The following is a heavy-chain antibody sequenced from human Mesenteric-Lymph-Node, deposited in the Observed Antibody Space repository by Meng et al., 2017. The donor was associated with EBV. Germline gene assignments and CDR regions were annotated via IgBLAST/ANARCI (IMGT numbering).Heavy chain of an antibody. J-gene: IGHJ4*02. D-gene: IGHD6-13*01. Sequence: QVQLVRSGAEVKQPGASVKVSCKASGYTFTGYYMHWVRQAPGQGLEWMGRINPNSGGTNYAQKFQGRVTMTRDTSISTAYMELSRLRSDDTAVYYCARSDSSSWSDFDYWGQGTLVTVSS. CDR3: ARSDSSSWSDFDY. V-gene: IGHV1-2*06. CDR2: INPNSGGT. CDR1: GYTFTGYY.